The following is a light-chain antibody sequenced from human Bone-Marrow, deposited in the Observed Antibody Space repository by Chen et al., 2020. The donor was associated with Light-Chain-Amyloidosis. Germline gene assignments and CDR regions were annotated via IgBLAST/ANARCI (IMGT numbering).Light chain of an antibody. CDR2: DDS. CDR3: QVWDRSSDRPV. Sequence: SYVLTQPSSGSVAPGQTATIDCGGNNIGSTSVHWYQQTPGQAPLLVVYDDSDRPSGIPERLSGSNSGNTATLTISRVEAGDEADYYCQVWDRSSDRPVFGGGTKLTVL. CDR1: NIGSTS. J-gene: IGLJ3*02. V-gene: IGLV3-21*02.